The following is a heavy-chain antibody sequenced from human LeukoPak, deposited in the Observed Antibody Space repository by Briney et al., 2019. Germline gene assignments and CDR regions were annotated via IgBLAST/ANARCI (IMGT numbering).Heavy chain of an antibody. CDR1: GFTFSSYS. Sequence: GGSLRLSCAASGFTFSSYSMHWVRQAPGKGLEWVAVISYDGSKKYYADSVKGRFTISRDSSKNTLYLQMNSLRAEDTAVYYCARIRETGYPYYYGMDVGGEGTTVTVSS. V-gene: IGHV3-30-3*01. CDR3: ARIRETGYPYYYGMDV. CDR2: ISYDGSKK. J-gene: IGHJ6*04. D-gene: IGHD3-9*01.